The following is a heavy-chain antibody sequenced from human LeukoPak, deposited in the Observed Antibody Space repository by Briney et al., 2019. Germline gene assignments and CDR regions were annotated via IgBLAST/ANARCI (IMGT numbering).Heavy chain of an antibody. V-gene: IGHV3-48*03. D-gene: IGHD6-19*01. Sequence: PGGSLRLSCAASGFTFSSYEMNWVRQAPGKGLEWVSYISSSGSTIYYADSVKGRFTISRDNAKNSLYLQINSLRAEDTAVYYCAREIFRLQKYSPGSSGWFDYFDYWGQGTLVTVSS. CDR1: GFTFSSYE. CDR3: AREIFRLQKYSPGSSGWFDYFDY. CDR2: ISSSGSTI. J-gene: IGHJ4*02.